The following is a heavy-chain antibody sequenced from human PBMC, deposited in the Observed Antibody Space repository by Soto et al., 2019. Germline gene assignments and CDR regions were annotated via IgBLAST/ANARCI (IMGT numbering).Heavy chain of an antibody. CDR2: IYYSGST. D-gene: IGHD3-10*01. V-gene: IGHV4-31*03. CDR3: ATSPQLWFGELSRYYFDY. CDR1: GGSISSGGYY. Sequence: QVQLQESGPGLVKPSQTLSLTCTVSGGSISSGGYYWSWIRQHPGKGLEWIGYIYYSGSTYYNPSLKSRFTISVDTSKHQFSLKLSSVTAADTAVYYCATSPQLWFGELSRYYFDYWGQGTLVTVSS. J-gene: IGHJ4*02.